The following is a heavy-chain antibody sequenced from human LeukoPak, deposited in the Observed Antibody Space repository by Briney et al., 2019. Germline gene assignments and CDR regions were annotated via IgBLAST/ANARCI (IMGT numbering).Heavy chain of an antibody. CDR1: GYSFTSYW. Sequence: HGESLKISCKGSGYSFTSYWIGWVRQMPGKGLEWMGIIYPGDSDTRYSPSFQGQVTISADKSISTAYLQWSSLKASDTAMYYCARLQLIDYDILTGDAFDIWGQGTMVTVSS. CDR2: IYPGDSDT. CDR3: ARLQLIDYDILTGDAFDI. V-gene: IGHV5-51*01. D-gene: IGHD3-9*01. J-gene: IGHJ3*02.